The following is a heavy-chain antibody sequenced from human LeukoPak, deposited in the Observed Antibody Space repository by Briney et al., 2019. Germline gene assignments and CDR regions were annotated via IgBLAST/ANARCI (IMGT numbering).Heavy chain of an antibody. CDR1: GVSISSYY. D-gene: IGHD1-26*01. J-gene: IGHJ4*02. V-gene: IGHV4-59*01. CDR3: ARRAALVGATPFDY. CDR2: IYYSGST. Sequence: AETLSLPCTVSGVSISSYYWSWLRQPPGKGLEWIGYIYYSGSTNYNPSLKSRVTISVDTSKNQFSLKLSSVTAADTAVYYCARRAALVGATPFDYWGEGTLVTVSS.